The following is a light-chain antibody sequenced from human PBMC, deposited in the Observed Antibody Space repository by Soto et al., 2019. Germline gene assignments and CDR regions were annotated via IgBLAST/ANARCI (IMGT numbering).Light chain of an antibody. Sequence: ENVLTQSPGTLSLCPGERATLSCRASQTVTNSFFAWYQQKPGQPPRLLIHGISSRATGIPDRFSGSGSGTDFTLTISRLEPEDFVVYYCQQYSTLPHTFGRGTKLEV. CDR2: GIS. CDR3: QQYSTLPHT. J-gene: IGKJ2*01. V-gene: IGKV3-20*01. CDR1: QTVTNSF.